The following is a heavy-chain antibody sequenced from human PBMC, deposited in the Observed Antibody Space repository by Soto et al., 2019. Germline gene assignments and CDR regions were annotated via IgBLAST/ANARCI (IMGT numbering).Heavy chain of an antibody. V-gene: IGHV1-18*01. CDR1: GYTFTSYG. CDR2: ISAYNGNT. CDR3: ARERGSGWYYYYYGMDV. J-gene: IGHJ6*02. Sequence: QVQLVQSGAEVKKPGASVKVSCKASGYTFTSYGISWVRQTPGQGLEWMGWISAYNGNTNYAQKLQGRVTMTTDTSTSTAYMELRRLRSDDTAVYYCARERGSGWYYYYYGMDVWGQGTTVTVSS. D-gene: IGHD6-19*01.